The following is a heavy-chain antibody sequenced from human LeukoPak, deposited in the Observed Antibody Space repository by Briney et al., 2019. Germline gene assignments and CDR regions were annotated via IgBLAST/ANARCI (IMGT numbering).Heavy chain of an antibody. D-gene: IGHD1-1*01. J-gene: IGHJ4*02. CDR1: GFTFSSYE. V-gene: IGHV3-48*03. CDR2: ISSSGSTI. Sequence: PGGSLRLSCAASGFTFSSYEMNWVRQAPGKGLEWVSYISSSGSTIYYADSVKGRFTISRDNAKNSLYLQMNSLRAEDTAVYYCARGVQLERLSYFDYWGQGTLVTVSS. CDR3: ARGVQLERLSYFDY.